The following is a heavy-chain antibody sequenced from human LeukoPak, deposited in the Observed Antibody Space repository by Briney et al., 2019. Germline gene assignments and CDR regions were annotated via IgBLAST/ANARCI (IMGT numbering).Heavy chain of an antibody. J-gene: IGHJ4*02. CDR2: INPSGGST. Sequence: GASVKVSCKASGYTFTSYAMNWVRQAPGQGLEWMGIINPSGGSTSNAQKFQGRVTMTRDMSTSTVYMELSSLRSEDMAVYYCAKYGHSPYFDSWGQGTLVTVSS. CDR1: GYTFTSYA. CDR3: AKYGHSPYFDS. V-gene: IGHV1-46*01. D-gene: IGHD2/OR15-2a*01.